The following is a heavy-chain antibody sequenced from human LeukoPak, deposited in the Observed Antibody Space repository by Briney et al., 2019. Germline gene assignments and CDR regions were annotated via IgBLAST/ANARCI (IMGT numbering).Heavy chain of an antibody. D-gene: IGHD2-15*01. Sequence: GGSLRLSCAASGFTFSSYAMSWVRQAPGKGLEWVSAISGSGGSTYYADSVKGRFTISRDNSKNTLYLQMNSLRAEDTAVYYCAKDPLYCSGGSCYDPASYNWNDDYWGQGTLVTVSS. CDR3: AKDPLYCSGGSCYDPASYNWNDDY. CDR1: GFTFSSYA. V-gene: IGHV3-23*01. J-gene: IGHJ4*02. CDR2: ISGSGGST.